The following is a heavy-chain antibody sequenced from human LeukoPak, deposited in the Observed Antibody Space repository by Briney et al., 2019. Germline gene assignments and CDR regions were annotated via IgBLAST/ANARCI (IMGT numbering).Heavy chain of an antibody. V-gene: IGHV1-69*05. J-gene: IGHJ5*02. CDR2: IIPIFGTA. D-gene: IGHD3-3*01. CDR3: AYSLSTIFGVVISGDNLCDP. CDR1: GGTFSSYA. Sequence: ASVKVSCKASGGTFSSYAISWVRQAPGQGLEWMGGIIPIFGTANYAQKFQGRVTITTDESTSTAYMELSILRSEDTAVYYCAYSLSTIFGVVISGDNLCDPWGQGTLVTVSS.